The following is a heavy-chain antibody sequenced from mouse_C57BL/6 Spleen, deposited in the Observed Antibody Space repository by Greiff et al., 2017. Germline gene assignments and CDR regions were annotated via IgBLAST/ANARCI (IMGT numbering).Heavy chain of an antibody. Sequence: EVKLMESGGDLVKPGGSLKLSCAASGFTFSSYGMSWVRQTPDKRLEWVATISSGGSYTYYPDSVKGRFTISRDNAKNTLYLQMSSLKSEDTAMYYCAKHAEGSGPFAYWGQGTLVTVSA. CDR1: GFTFSSYG. CDR2: ISSGGSYT. CDR3: AKHAEGSGPFAY. D-gene: IGHD1-1*01. V-gene: IGHV5-6*01. J-gene: IGHJ3*01.